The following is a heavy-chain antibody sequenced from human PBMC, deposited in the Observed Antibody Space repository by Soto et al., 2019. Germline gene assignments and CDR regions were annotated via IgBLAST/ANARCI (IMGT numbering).Heavy chain of an antibody. D-gene: IGHD1-1*01. CDR1: GFTFGDYA. CDR2: IRSKTYGGTT. Sequence: GGSLRLSCTGSGFTFGDYAMSWFRQAPGKGLEWVGFIRSKTYGGTTEYAASVKGRFTISRDDSKSIAYLQMNSLKTEDTAVYYCTRFDWNDDTFDIWGQGTMVTVSS. J-gene: IGHJ3*02. CDR3: TRFDWNDDTFDI. V-gene: IGHV3-49*03.